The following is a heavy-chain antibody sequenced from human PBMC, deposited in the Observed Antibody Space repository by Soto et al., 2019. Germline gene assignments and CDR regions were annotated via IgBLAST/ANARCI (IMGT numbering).Heavy chain of an antibody. CDR3: AKGVPAATRYFQH. Sequence: VQLVESGGGLVQPGGSLRLSCAASGFSFSSYWMHWVRHAPGKGLVWVSRINRDGSSATYADSVKGRFTISRDNAKNTLYLQMNSLTPEDTAVYYCAKGVPAATRYFQHWGQGTLVTVSS. CDR1: GFSFSSYW. CDR2: INRDGSSA. J-gene: IGHJ1*01. V-gene: IGHV3-74*01. D-gene: IGHD2-2*01.